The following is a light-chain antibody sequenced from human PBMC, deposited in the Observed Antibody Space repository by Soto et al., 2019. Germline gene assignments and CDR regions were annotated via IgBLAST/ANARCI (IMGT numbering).Light chain of an antibody. CDR2: GTS. Sequence: EIVLTQSPGTLSLSPGERATLSCRASQSVSSYSLAWYQQKPGQAPRLVMYGTSNRATGIPDRFSGSGSGTDFTLTISRLETEDFAVFYCQQYGTSEIIFGQGTRLEIK. CDR1: QSVSSYS. V-gene: IGKV3-20*01. CDR3: QQYGTSEII. J-gene: IGKJ5*01.